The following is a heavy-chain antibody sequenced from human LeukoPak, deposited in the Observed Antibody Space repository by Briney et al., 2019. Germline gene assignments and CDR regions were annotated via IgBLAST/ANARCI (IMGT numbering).Heavy chain of an antibody. CDR2: IYYSGST. V-gene: IGHV4-59*08. CDR3: ARGAVPAAFDY. CDR1: GGSISSYY. J-gene: IGHJ4*02. D-gene: IGHD2-2*01. Sequence: SETLSLTCTVSGGSISSYYWSWIRQPPGKGLEWIGYIYYSGSTNYNPSLKSRVTISVDTSKNQFSLKLSSVTAADTAVYYCARGAVPAAFDYWGQGTLVTVSS.